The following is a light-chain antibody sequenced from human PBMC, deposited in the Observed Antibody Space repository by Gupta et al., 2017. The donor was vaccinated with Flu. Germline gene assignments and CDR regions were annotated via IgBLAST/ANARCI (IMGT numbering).Light chain of an antibody. J-gene: IGLJ3*02. CDR1: TGPVTSGYY. CDR3: QLFYNGDWV. Sequence: QTVLTQAPSLTVSPGGTVTLTCASSTGPVTSGYYANWFQQKPGQPPRAVIDKTGNKHSWTPARFSGSRRGGKAALXLXPVQTEXEAEYYCQLFYNGDWVFGGGTKLTVL. V-gene: IGLV7-43*01. CDR2: KTG.